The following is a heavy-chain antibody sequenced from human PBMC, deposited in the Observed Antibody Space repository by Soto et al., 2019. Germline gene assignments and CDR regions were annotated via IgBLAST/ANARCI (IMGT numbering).Heavy chain of an antibody. CDR3: ARDRGFCSKGVCYYYYGVDV. V-gene: IGHV4-31*03. D-gene: IGHD2-8*01. CDR1: SCSVATGGCFY. Sequence: PSDTLSLTCSVSSCSVATGGCFYWACIRQHPGRGLEWIGHVHSSGSTYYNPSLRSRAIISADTSKNQLSLNLTSVTAADTAVYYCARDRGFCSKGVCYYYYGVDVWGQGTTVTVS. CDR2: VHSSGST. J-gene: IGHJ6*02.